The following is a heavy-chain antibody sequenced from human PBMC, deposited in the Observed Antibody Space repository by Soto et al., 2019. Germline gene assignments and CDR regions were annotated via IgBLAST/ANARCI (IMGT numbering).Heavy chain of an antibody. Sequence: LSLTCTVSGASVRSGGHYWSWIRQYPGQGLEWIGYIHNSESTSYNPSLESRVFISLDTSRNQFSLKLKSVTAADTAVYYCAGGGDSWSQGTLVTVSS. CDR2: IHNSEST. J-gene: IGHJ4*02. V-gene: IGHV4-31*03. CDR1: GASVRSGGHY. CDR3: AGGGDS. D-gene: IGHD3-10*01.